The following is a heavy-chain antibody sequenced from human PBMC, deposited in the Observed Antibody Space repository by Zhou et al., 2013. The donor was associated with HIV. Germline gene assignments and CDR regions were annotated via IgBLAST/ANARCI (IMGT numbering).Heavy chain of an antibody. V-gene: IGHV1-69*01. Sequence: QVQLVQSGDEVKKPGASVKVSCKASGKGFPTSIVTWVRQAPGQGLEWMGGIIPIFGTVSYAQKFQGRVTITTDESTSTAYMELSSLRSEDTAVYYCARLKLGLDYWGQGTLVTVSS. D-gene: IGHD6-13*01. CDR3: ARLKLGLDY. CDR1: GKGFPTSI. CDR2: IIPIFGTV. J-gene: IGHJ4*02.